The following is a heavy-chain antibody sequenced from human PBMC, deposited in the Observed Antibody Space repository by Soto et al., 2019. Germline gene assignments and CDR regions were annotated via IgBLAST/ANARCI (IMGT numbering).Heavy chain of an antibody. CDR3: ARGIQLPTTQDY. CDR2: VIPMFLKP. D-gene: IGHD5-18*01. CDR1: GGTFDPYA. Sequence: GASVKVSCKASGGTFDPYAISWVRQAPGQGLEWVGGVIPMFLKPNYAQKFKGRVTITAVKSTNTVYMEMISLMSEDTAVYYCARGIQLPTTQDYWGQGTLVTVSS. J-gene: IGHJ4*02. V-gene: IGHV1-69*06.